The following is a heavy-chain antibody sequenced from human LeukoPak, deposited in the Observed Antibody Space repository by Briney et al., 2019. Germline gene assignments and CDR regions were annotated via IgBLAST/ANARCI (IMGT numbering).Heavy chain of an antibody. CDR1: GFTFSSHG. V-gene: IGHV3-30*18. Sequence: SGGSLRLSCTASGFTFSSHGMHWVRQAPGKGLEWVAIISSDGNTGSYTESVRGRFTISRDNSKNTLYLQMNSLRPEDTAVYYCAKDRFYWGNYFDYWGQGTLVTVSS. CDR2: ISSDGNTG. D-gene: IGHD7-27*01. J-gene: IGHJ4*02. CDR3: AKDRFYWGNYFDY.